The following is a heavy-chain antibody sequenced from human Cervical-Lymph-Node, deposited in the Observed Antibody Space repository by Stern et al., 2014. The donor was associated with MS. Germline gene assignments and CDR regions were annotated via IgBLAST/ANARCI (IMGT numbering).Heavy chain of an antibody. CDR1: GGSISSGDYY. D-gene: IGHD1-1*01. CDR3: ARAGDYYTMDV. CDR2: ISSSGST. V-gene: IGHV4-31*03. Sequence: VQLVESGPGLVKPSQTLSLTCTVSGGSISSGDYYWSWIRQRPGMGLEGIGYISSSGSTYYNPSLKSRVTISVDTSKNQFSLKLNSVTAADTAVYYCARAGDYYTMDVWGQGTTVTVSS. J-gene: IGHJ6*02.